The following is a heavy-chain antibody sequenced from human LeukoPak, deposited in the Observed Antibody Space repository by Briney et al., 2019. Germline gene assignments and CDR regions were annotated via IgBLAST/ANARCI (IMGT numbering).Heavy chain of an antibody. CDR2: TSGSGDTI. J-gene: IGHJ4*02. CDR1: GFTFSRYE. V-gene: IGHV3-48*03. D-gene: IGHD6-13*01. CDR3: ARGTAAGRREFNFDY. Sequence: GGSLRLSCAASGFTFSRYEMNWVRQAPGKGLEWISYTSGSGDTIYYADSVKGRFTISRDNAKNSLYLQMNSLRAEDTAVYYCARGTAAGRREFNFDYWGQGTLVTVSS.